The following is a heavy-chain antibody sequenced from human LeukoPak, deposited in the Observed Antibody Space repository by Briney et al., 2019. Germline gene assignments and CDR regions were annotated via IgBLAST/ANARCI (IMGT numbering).Heavy chain of an antibody. CDR2: IYTSGST. CDR1: GGSISGYS. D-gene: IGHD3-22*01. Sequence: ASETLSLTCAVFGGSISGYSWNWIRQPAGKGLEWIGRIYTSGSTNYNPSLKSRVSMSVDTSKNQFSLRLSSVTAADTAVYYCARALAYSSGIIDYWGQGTLVTVSS. CDR3: ARALAYSSGIIDY. J-gene: IGHJ4*02. V-gene: IGHV4-4*07.